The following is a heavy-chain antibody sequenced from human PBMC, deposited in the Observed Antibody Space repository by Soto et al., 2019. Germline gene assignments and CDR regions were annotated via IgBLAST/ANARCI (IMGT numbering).Heavy chain of an antibody. D-gene: IGHD2-15*01. V-gene: IGHV1-18*01. CDR3: ARDRYGGNCCDAFDI. Sequence: QAQLVQSGPEVKKLGASVSISCKASGYKLTSYGFMWVRQAPGHGLEWVGWISPYNGRTEYAQKFRGRVTLTRDTSTSTAYMDLSRLRSDDTAGYYCARDRYGGNCCDAFDIWGQGTMVTVSS. CDR1: GYKLTSYG. J-gene: IGHJ3*02. CDR2: ISPYNGRT.